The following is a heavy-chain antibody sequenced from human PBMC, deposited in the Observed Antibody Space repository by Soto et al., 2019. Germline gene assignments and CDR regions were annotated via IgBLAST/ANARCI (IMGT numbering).Heavy chain of an antibody. V-gene: IGHV3-23*01. CDR1: GFTFSSSA. D-gene: IGHD6-13*01. CDR2: ISGSRDTT. CDR3: AKRGSSSWSNFDS. J-gene: IGHJ4*02. Sequence: GGSLRLSCAASGFTFSSSAMNWVRQAPGKGLEWVSAISGSRDTTYYADTVKGRFTSSRDNSKNTLFLQMSSLRAEDTAVYYCAKRGSSSWSNFDSWGQGTLVTVSS.